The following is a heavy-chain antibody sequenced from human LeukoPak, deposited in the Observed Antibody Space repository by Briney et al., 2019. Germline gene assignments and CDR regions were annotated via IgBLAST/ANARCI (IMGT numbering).Heavy chain of an antibody. CDR1: GGSISSHY. J-gene: IGHJ5*02. D-gene: IGHD2-2*02. V-gene: IGHV4-59*11. Sequence: PSETLSLTCTVSGGSISSHYWSWIRQPPGKGLEWIGYIYYSGSTNYNPSLKSRVTISVDTSKNQFSLKLSSVTAADTAVYYCARDRVPAAIMGFDPWGQGTLVTVSS. CDR2: IYYSGST. CDR3: ARDRVPAAIMGFDP.